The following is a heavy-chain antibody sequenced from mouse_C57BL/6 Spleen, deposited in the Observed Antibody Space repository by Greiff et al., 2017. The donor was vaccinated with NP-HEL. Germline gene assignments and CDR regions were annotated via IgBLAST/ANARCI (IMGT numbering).Heavy chain of an antibody. Sequence: QVQLKESGAELVRPGASVTLSCKASGYTFTDYEMHWVKQTPVHGLEWIGAIDPETGGTAYNQKFKGKAILTADKSSSTAYMELRSLTSEDSAVDYCTRNLYGSRGEFAYWGQGTLVTVSA. J-gene: IGHJ3*01. CDR2: IDPETGGT. CDR1: GYTFTDYE. CDR3: TRNLYGSRGEFAY. V-gene: IGHV1-15*01. D-gene: IGHD1-1*01.